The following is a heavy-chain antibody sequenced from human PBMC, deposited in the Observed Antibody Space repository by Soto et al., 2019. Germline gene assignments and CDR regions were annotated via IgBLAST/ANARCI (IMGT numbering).Heavy chain of an antibody. D-gene: IGHD6-13*01. V-gene: IGHV4-39*01. Sequence: SETLSLTCTVSGGSISSNTHSWAWIRQPPGKGLEWIGSMIYSGSSNSNPSLKSRVTISVDTSKNQFSLRLNSVTAADAAVDYCARGKISAAGLWGRSNWFDSWGQGTLVTVSS. J-gene: IGHJ5*01. CDR2: MIYSGSS. CDR3: ARGKISAAGLWGRSNWFDS. CDR1: GGSISSNTHS.